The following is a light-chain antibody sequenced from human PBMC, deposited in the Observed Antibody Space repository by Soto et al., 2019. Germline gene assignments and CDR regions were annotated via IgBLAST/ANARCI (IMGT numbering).Light chain of an antibody. V-gene: IGLV2-8*01. J-gene: IGLJ1*01. Sequence: QSALTQPPSASGSPGQSVTISCTGTSSDVGGYNYVSWYQQHPGNAPKLMSYEVIKRPSGVPDRFSGSKSGNTASLTVSGLQAEDEAYYYCSSYAGTNNLYVFGTGTKLTVL. CDR2: EVI. CDR1: SSDVGGYNY. CDR3: SSYAGTNNLYV.